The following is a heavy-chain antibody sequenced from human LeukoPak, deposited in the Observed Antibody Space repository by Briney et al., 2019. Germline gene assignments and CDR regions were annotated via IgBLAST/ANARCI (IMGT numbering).Heavy chain of an antibody. D-gene: IGHD6-13*01. V-gene: IGHV3-23*01. CDR3: AKADWYSSSWYLKGDHKGVDY. Sequence: PGGSLRLSCAASGFTFSSYAMSWVRQAPGKGLEWVSAISGSGGSTYYADSVKGRFTISRDNSKNTLYLQMNSLRAEDTAVYYCAKADWYSSSWYLKGDHKGVDYWGQGTLVTASS. J-gene: IGHJ4*02. CDR2: ISGSGGST. CDR1: GFTFSSYA.